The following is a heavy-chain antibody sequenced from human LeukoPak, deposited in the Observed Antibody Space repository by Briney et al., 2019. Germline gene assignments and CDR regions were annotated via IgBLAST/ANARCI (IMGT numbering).Heavy chain of an antibody. CDR2: IYYSGST. CDR3: ATRLANNHAFDI. Sequence: SETLSLTCTVSGGSISSSSYYWGWIRQPPGKGLEWIGSIYYSGSTYYNPSLKSRVTISVDTSKNQFSLKLSSVAAADTAVYYCATRLANNHAFDIWGQGTMVTVSS. V-gene: IGHV4-39*01. D-gene: IGHD1-14*01. CDR1: GGSISSSSYY. J-gene: IGHJ3*02.